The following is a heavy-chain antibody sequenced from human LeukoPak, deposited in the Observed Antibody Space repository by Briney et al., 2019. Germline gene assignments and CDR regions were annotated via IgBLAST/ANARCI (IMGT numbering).Heavy chain of an antibody. CDR3: ARGPPPGSGYDHHDY. CDR2: ISAYNGNT. D-gene: IGHD5-12*01. CDR1: GYTFTSYG. Sequence: ASVKVSCKASGYTFTSYGISWVRQAPGQGLEWMGWISAYNGNTNYAQKLQGRVTMTTDTSTSTAYMELRSLRSDDTAVYYCARGPPPGSGYDHHDYWGQGTLVTVSS. V-gene: IGHV1-18*01. J-gene: IGHJ4*02.